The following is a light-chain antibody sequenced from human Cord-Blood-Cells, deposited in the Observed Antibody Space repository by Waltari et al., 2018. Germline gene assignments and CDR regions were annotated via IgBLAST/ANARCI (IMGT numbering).Light chain of an antibody. V-gene: IGKV3-20*01. CDR3: QQYGSSPRT. CDR2: GAS. CDR1: QSVSSSY. J-gene: IGKJ1*01. Sequence: PGERATLSCRASQSVSSSYLAWYQQKPGQAPRLLIYGASSRATGIPDRFSGSGSGTDFTLTISRLEPEDFAVYYCQQYGSSPRTFGQGTKVEIK.